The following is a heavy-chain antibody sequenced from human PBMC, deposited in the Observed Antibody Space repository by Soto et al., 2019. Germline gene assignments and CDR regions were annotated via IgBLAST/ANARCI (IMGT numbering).Heavy chain of an antibody. V-gene: IGHV1-3*01. D-gene: IGHD2-2*01. CDR1: GYTFTSYA. CDR2: INAGNGNT. Sequence: ASVKVSCKASGYTFTSYAMHWLRQAPGQRLEWMGWINAGNGNTKYSQKFQGRVTITRDTSASTAYMELSSLRSEDTAVYYCARDYWDIVVVPAVFGMDVWGQGTTVTVSS. J-gene: IGHJ6*02. CDR3: ARDYWDIVVVPAVFGMDV.